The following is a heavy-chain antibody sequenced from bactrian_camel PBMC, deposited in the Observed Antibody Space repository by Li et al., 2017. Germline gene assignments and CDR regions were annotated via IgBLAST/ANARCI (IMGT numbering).Heavy chain of an antibody. V-gene: IGHV3S1*01. D-gene: IGHD4*01. CDR1: GYVYSSDC. CDR3: ATGSPDSDPATAST. Sequence: VQLVESGGGSVQAGGSLRLSCKASGYVYSSDCMAWFRQTPGKEREGVAAILTAGEYTYYVDSVKGRFTISRDNAKNTLYLQMNSLKTEDTAVYYCATGSPDSDPATASTRGQGTQVTVS. CDR2: ILTAGEYT. J-gene: IGHJ4*01.